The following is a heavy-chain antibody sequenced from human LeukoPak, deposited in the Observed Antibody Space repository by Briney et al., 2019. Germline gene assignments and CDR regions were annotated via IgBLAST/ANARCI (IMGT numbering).Heavy chain of an antibody. J-gene: IGHJ6*02. V-gene: IGHV4-59*01. Sequence: SETLSLTCSVSGGSMTNLYWTWIRQPPGKGLEWIGDIYDSGSTRCNTSLENRVTISVDTSKNQFSLKLSSVTAADTAVYYCAKGGSTNFYYGDVWGQGTTVTVSS. CDR1: GGSMTNLY. CDR3: AKGGSTNFYYGDV. D-gene: IGHD3-3*01. CDR2: IYDSGST.